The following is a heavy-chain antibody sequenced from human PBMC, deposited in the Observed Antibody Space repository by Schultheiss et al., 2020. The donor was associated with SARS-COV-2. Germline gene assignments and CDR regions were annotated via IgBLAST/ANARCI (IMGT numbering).Heavy chain of an antibody. V-gene: IGHV4-38-2*02. J-gene: IGHJ3*02. Sequence: SQTLSLTCAVSGYSISSGYYWGWIRQPPGKGLEWIGSIYHSGSTYYNPSLKSRVTISVDTSKNQFSLKLSSVTAADTAVYYCARDSAWELDAFDIWGQGTMVTVSS. D-gene: IGHD1-26*01. CDR1: GYSISSGYY. CDR2: IYHSGST. CDR3: ARDSAWELDAFDI.